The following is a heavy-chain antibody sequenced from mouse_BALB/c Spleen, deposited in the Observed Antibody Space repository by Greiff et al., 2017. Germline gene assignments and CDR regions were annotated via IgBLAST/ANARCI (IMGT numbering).Heavy chain of an antibody. CDR1: GYTFTDYF. CDR3: ARGGNYNWYFDV. V-gene: IGHV1-84*02. J-gene: IGHJ1*01. CDR2: IYPGSGNT. D-gene: IGHD2-1*01. Sequence: QVQLQQSGPELVKPGASVKISCTASGYTFTDYFINWVKQKPGQGLEWMGWIYPGSGNTKYNEKFKGKATLTVDTSYSTAYMQLSSLTSEDTAVYFCARGGNYNWYFDVWCAGTTVTVSS.